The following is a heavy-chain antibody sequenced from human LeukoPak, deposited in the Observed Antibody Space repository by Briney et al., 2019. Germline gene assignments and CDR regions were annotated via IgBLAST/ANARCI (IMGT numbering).Heavy chain of an antibody. CDR3: AKASSSWYSDFDY. V-gene: IGHV3-23*01. D-gene: IGHD6-13*01. J-gene: IGHJ4*02. Sequence: GGSLRLSCAASGFSLNNYAMNWARPATGKGLEWVSAISASGGTTYNSASVKGRFTISRDSAKNTLYLQINSLRAEDSAVYYCAKASSSWYSDFDYWGRGTLVTVSS. CDR2: ISASGGTT. CDR1: GFSLNNYA.